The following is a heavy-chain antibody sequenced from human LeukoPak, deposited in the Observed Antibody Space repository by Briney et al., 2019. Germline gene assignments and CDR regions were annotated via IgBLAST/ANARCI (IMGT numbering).Heavy chain of an antibody. Sequence: SETLSLTCAVYGGSFSGYYWSWIRQPPGKGLEWIGEINHSGSTNYNPSLKSRVTISVDTSKNQFSLKLSSVTAADTAVCYCARTHYYDNTGGYFDYWGQGTLVTVSS. CDR1: GGSFSGYY. J-gene: IGHJ4*02. CDR2: INHSGST. V-gene: IGHV4-34*01. D-gene: IGHD3-22*01. CDR3: ARTHYYDNTGGYFDY.